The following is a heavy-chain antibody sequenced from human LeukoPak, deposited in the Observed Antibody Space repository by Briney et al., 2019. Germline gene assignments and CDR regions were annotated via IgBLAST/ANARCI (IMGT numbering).Heavy chain of an antibody. CDR1: GYTFTSYG. J-gene: IGHJ3*02. CDR3: ARDPQYYYGSGRNPNAFDI. D-gene: IGHD3-10*01. CDR2: INAYNGNT. V-gene: IGHV1-18*01. Sequence: ASVKVSCKASGYTFTSYGISWVRQAPGQGLEWMGWINAYNGNTNYAQKLQGRVTMTTDTSTSTAYMELRSLRSDDTAVYYCARDPQYYYGSGRNPNAFDIWGQGTMVTVSS.